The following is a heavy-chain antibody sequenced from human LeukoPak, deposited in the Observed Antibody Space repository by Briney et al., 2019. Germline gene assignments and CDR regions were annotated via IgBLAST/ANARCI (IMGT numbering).Heavy chain of an antibody. J-gene: IGHJ4*02. CDR3: ARSMYGEGRRIIDFDY. Sequence: PGGSLRLSCAASGFTFSDHYIDWVRQAPGKGLEWVSHTKNKVNSYTTAYAASVTGTFTVSRDDSSNSVYLQMNSLKIEDTAVYYCARSMYGEGRRIIDFDYWGQGSLLTVSS. CDR1: GFTFSDHY. CDR2: TKNKVNSYTT. D-gene: IGHD4/OR15-4a*01. V-gene: IGHV3-72*01.